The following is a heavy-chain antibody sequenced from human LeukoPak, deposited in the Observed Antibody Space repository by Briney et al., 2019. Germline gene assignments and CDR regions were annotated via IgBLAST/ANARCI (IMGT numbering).Heavy chain of an antibody. CDR1: GYSFTSYW. Sequence: GESLKISCKGSGYSFTSYWIGWVRQVPGKGLEWMGIIYPGDSDTRFSPSFQGQVTISADKSISTAYLQWSSLKASDTAMYYCARSGIAAAGRFDPWGQGTLVTVSS. D-gene: IGHD6-13*01. CDR3: ARSGIAAAGRFDP. V-gene: IGHV5-51*01. CDR2: IYPGDSDT. J-gene: IGHJ5*02.